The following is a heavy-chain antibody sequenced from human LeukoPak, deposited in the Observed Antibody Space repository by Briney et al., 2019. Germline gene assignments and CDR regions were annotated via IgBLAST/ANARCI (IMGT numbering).Heavy chain of an antibody. J-gene: IGHJ4*02. Sequence: SETLSLTCAVYGGSFSGYYWSWIRQPPGKGLEWIGEINHSGSTNYNPSLKNRVTISVDTSKNQFSLKLSSVTAADTAVYYCARGGVSEGDSGSYQNDYWGQGTLVTVSS. CDR1: GGSFSGYY. V-gene: IGHV4-34*01. CDR3: ARGGVSEGDSGSYQNDY. CDR2: INHSGST. D-gene: IGHD1-26*01.